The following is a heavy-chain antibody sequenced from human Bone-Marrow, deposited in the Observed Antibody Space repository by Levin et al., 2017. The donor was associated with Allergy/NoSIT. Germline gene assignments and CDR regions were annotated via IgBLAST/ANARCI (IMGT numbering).Heavy chain of an antibody. CDR1: GDSITTYY. J-gene: IGHJ4*02. V-gene: IGHV4-59*01. CDR2: VFYTGST. Sequence: PSETLSLTCTVSGDSITTYYWSWIRQPPGKGLEWIGYVFYTGSTKYNPSLKSRVTISMDTSENQISLKLSSVTAADTAVYYCGRVRHSNSFIDYWGQGTLVTVST. CDR3: GRVRHSNSFIDY. D-gene: IGHD6-6*01.